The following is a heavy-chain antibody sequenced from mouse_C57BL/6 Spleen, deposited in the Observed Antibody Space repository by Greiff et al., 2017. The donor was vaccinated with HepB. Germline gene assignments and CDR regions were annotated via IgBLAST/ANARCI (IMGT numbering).Heavy chain of an antibody. D-gene: IGHD2-4*01. CDR3: TREGASYYDHGGFAY. CDR1: GFTFSSYA. Sequence: EVKLMESGEGLVKPGGSLKLSCAASGFTFSSYAMSWVRQTPEKRLEWVAYISSGGDYIYYADTVKGRFTISRDNARNTLYLQMSSLKSEDTAMYYCTREGASYYDHGGFAYWGQGTLVTVSA. CDR2: ISSGGDYI. V-gene: IGHV5-9-1*02. J-gene: IGHJ3*01.